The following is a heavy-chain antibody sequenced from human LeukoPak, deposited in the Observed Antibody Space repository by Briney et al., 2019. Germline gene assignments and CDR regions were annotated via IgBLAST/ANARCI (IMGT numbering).Heavy chain of an antibody. J-gene: IGHJ4*02. V-gene: IGHV6-1*01. Sequence: SQTLSLTCAISGDSVSNNIAAWSWIRQSPSRGLEWLGRTYFRSKWYNDYAVSVKSRITINPDTSKNQFSLQLNSVTPEDTAIYYCGGGGWYVLDWGQGTLVTVSS. CDR1: GDSVSNNIAA. CDR3: GGGGWYVLD. D-gene: IGHD6-19*01. CDR2: TYFRSKWYN.